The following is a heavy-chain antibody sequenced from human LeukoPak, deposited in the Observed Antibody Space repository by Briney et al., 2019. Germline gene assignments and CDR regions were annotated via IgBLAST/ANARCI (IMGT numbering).Heavy chain of an antibody. J-gene: IGHJ4*02. D-gene: IGHD5-18*01. CDR3: ARDRGYSYGPHDYFVY. Sequence: GGSLRLSCAASGFTFSSYSMNWVRQAPGKGLEWVSSISSSSSYIYYADSVKGRFTISRDNAKNSLYLQMNSLRAEDTAVYYCARDRGYSYGPHDYFVYWGQGTLVTVSS. V-gene: IGHV3-21*01. CDR1: GFTFSSYS. CDR2: ISSSSSYI.